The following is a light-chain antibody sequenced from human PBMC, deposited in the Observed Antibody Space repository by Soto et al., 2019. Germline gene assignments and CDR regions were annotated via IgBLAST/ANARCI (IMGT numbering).Light chain of an antibody. Sequence: IQMTQSPSTLSASVGDRVTITCRASQSISSWVAWYQQKPGKGPKLLIYKASHLESGVPSRFSGSGSGTEFTLTISSLQPGDFATYYCQHYNTYPWTFGHGTNADIK. CDR2: KAS. CDR1: QSISSW. CDR3: QHYNTYPWT. V-gene: IGKV1-5*03. J-gene: IGKJ1*01.